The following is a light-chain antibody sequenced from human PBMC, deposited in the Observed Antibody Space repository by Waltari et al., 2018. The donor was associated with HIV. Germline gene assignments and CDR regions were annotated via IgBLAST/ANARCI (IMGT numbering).Light chain of an antibody. CDR1: SSNLGSDA. CDR2: NNK. CDR3: ATWDHRLNGWV. V-gene: IGLV1-44*01. Sequence: QPVLTQPPSAPGTPGQRITISCSGSSSNLGSDAVNWYQQLPGTAPKLLIYNNKQRPSGVPDRFSASKSGTSASLAISGLQSEDEADYYCATWDHRLNGWVFGGGTKLTVL. J-gene: IGLJ3*02.